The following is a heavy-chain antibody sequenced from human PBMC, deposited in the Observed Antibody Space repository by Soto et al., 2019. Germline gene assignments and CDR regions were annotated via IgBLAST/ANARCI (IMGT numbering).Heavy chain of an antibody. J-gene: IGHJ6*03. CDR2: ISSSGSTI. V-gene: IGHV3-11*01. Sequence: GSLRLSCAASGFTFSDYYMSWIRQAPGKGLEWVSYISSSGSTIYYADSVKGRFTISRDNTKNSLYLQMNSLRAEDTAVYYCARVSYYDFWSGSKSGYYYYMDVWGKGTKVTVSS. D-gene: IGHD3-3*01. CDR3: ARVSYYDFWSGSKSGYYYYMDV. CDR1: GFTFSDYY.